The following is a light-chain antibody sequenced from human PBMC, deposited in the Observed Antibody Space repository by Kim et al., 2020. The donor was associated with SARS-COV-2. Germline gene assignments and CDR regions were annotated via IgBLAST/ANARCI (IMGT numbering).Light chain of an antibody. J-gene: IGLJ3*02. Sequence: RQTATLTCTGSYNGVGNEGAAWLQQHQGRPPKLLSYRNNKRPSGISERFSASRSGNTASLTITGLQPEDEADYYCLAWDTSLSVWMFGGGTQLTVL. CDR3: LAWDTSLSVWM. V-gene: IGLV10-54*04. CDR2: RNN. CDR1: YNGVGNEG.